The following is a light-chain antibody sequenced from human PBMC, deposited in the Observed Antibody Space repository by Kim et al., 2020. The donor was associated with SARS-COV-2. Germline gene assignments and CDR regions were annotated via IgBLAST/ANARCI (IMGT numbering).Light chain of an antibody. CDR1: QSISNY. CDR3: QQRDTWPGT. J-gene: IGKJ1*01. CDR2: DAS. Sequence: EIVLTQSPATLSLSPGERATLSCWASQSISNYLAWYQQKPGQAPRLLIYDASNRATGIPSRFSGGGSGTDFTLTISSLEPEDFAVYYCQQRDTWPGTFGQGTKVDIK. V-gene: IGKV3-11*01.